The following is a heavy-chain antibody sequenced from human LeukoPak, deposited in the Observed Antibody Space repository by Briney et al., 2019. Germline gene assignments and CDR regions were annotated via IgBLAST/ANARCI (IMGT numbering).Heavy chain of an antibody. V-gene: IGHV5-51*01. CDR3: ARIAAASDY. J-gene: IGHJ4*02. CDR2: IYPDDSNT. Sequence: GESLKISCKGSGYSFTNYWIGWVRQMPGKGLEWMGIIYPDDSNTKYSPSFQGLVTISADKSISTAYLQWSSLKASDTAMYYCARIAAASDYWGQGTLVTVSS. D-gene: IGHD6-13*01. CDR1: GYSFTNYW.